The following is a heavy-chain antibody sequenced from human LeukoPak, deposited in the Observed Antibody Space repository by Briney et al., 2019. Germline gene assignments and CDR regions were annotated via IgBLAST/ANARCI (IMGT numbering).Heavy chain of an antibody. Sequence: GGSLRLSCAGSGFTFGGYGMHWFRQTPGKGLEWVAVIAYDGSRAFYADSVKGRFTISRDNSKNTLYLQMNSLRAEDTAVYYCAKCPFGYYYYYMDVWGKGTTVTVSS. CDR1: GFTFGGYG. D-gene: IGHD3-10*01. CDR3: AKCPFGYYYYYMDV. J-gene: IGHJ6*03. V-gene: IGHV3-33*06. CDR2: IAYDGSRA.